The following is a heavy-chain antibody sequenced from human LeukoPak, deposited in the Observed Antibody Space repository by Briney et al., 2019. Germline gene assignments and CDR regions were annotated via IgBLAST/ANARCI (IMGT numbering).Heavy chain of an antibody. CDR3: ARVYYYGSGIALRVGYYFDY. Sequence: GGSLRLSCAASGFTFDDYGMSWVRQAPGKGLEWVSGINWNGGSTGYADSVKGQFTISRDNAKNSLYLQMNSLRAEDTALYHCARVYYYGSGIALRVGYYFDYWGQGTLVTVSS. D-gene: IGHD3-10*01. CDR2: INWNGGST. J-gene: IGHJ4*02. CDR1: GFTFDDYG. V-gene: IGHV3-20*01.